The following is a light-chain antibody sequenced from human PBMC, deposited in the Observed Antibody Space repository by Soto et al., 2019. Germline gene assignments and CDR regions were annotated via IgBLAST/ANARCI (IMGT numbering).Light chain of an antibody. Sequence: AIQMTQSPSSLSASVGDRITITCRASQGIKNDLAWYQQKPGKAPKLLIHVASSLQSGVPSTFSGSGSGTHFTLPISSLQPEDFATYYCLQDYNYPYTFGQGTKLEIK. CDR3: LQDYNYPYT. J-gene: IGKJ2*01. CDR2: VAS. V-gene: IGKV1-6*01. CDR1: QGIKND.